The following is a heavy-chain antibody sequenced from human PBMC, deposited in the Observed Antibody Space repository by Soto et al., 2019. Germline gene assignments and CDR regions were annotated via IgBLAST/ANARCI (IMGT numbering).Heavy chain of an antibody. CDR2: IYSGGDT. Sequence: EVQLVESGGNLIQPGGSLRLSCATSGFTVSSHYMSWVRQAPGKGLEWVSVIYSGGDTKYADSVKGRFTISRDNSKNTLFLQMNSLRVEDTAMYYCARVPGPYYAMDVRGQGTTVTVSS. CDR3: ARVPGPYYAMDV. J-gene: IGHJ6*02. CDR1: GFTVSSHY. V-gene: IGHV3-53*01.